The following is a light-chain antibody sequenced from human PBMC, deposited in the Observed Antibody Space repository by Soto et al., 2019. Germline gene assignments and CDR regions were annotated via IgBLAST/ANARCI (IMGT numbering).Light chain of an antibody. CDR1: SSDVGGYNH. Sequence: LTQPASVSGSPGQSITISCTGTSSDVGGYNHVSWYQHQSGKAPKLMIYNVSHWPSGVSNRFSASKSGNTASLTISGLQAEDEADYYCCSYAGSNWGYVFGTGTKVTVL. V-gene: IGLV2-14*03. J-gene: IGLJ1*01. CDR3: CSYAGSNWGYV. CDR2: NVS.